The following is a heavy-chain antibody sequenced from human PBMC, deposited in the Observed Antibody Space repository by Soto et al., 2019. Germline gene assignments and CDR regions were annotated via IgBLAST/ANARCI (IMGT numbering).Heavy chain of an antibody. CDR3: ARSGYHYGPNPLLY. CDR2: IYYSGST. D-gene: IGHD5-18*01. CDR1: GCSLSNNY. J-gene: IGHJ4*02. V-gene: IGHV4-59*12. Sequence: ETLSLTCAVSGCSLSNNYMIWIRQPPGKGLEWIAYIYYSGSTYNNPTLKSRVTLSVDTSKNPSSLKLSSVTAVSTAVYYSARSGYHYGPNPLLYCGQGNLFTVSP.